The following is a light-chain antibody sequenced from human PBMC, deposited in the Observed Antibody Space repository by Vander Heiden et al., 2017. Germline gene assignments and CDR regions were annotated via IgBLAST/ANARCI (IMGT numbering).Light chain of an antibody. J-gene: IGLJ2*01. Sequence: SYELTPPPPVSLSPGQTARITCSGDALPKQYAYWYQQKPGQAPVLVIYKDSERPSGIPERFSGSSSGTTVTLTISGVQAEDEADYYCQSADSSGTYVVFGGGTKLTVL. CDR1: ALPKQY. V-gene: IGLV3-25*03. CDR3: QSADSSGTYVV. CDR2: KDS.